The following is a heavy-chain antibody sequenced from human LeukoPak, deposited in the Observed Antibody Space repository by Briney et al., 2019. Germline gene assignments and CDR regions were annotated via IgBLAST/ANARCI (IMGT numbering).Heavy chain of an antibody. J-gene: IGHJ4*02. V-gene: IGHV4-34*01. CDR2: INHSGST. CDR3: ARVTYYDFWSGYRPPDY. Sequence: SETLSLTCAVYGGSFSGYSWSWIRQPPGKGLEWIGEINHSGSTNYNPSLKSRVTISVDTSKNQFSLKLSSVTAADTAVYYCARVTYYDFWSGYRPPDYWGQGTLVTVSS. CDR1: GGSFSGYS. D-gene: IGHD3-3*01.